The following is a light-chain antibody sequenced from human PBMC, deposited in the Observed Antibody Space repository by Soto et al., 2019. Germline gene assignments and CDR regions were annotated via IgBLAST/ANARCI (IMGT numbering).Light chain of an antibody. V-gene: IGKV1-39*01. CDR3: QQSFRPLWT. CDR2: AAS. CDR1: QSISNY. Sequence: DIQMTQSPSSLSASVGDRVTITCRASQSISNYLNWYQQKPGKAPKLLIDAASSMQSGVPSRFSGSGSETDFTLTISSLQPDDSATYYCQQSFRPLWTFGQGTKVEV. J-gene: IGKJ1*01.